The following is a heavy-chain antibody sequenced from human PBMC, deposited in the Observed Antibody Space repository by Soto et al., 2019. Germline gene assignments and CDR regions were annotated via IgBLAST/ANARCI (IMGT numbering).Heavy chain of an antibody. CDR1: GFTFSSYG. V-gene: IGHV3-33*01. Sequence: QVQLVESGGGVVQPGRSLRLSCAASGFTFSSYGMHWVRQAPGKGLECVAVIWYDGSNKYSADSEKGRFTISRDNSKNTLYLQMNSLRAEDTSVYYWARECAVYSSVWYQRGGFDYWGQGTLVTVSS. CDR3: ARECAVYSSVWYQRGGFDY. J-gene: IGHJ4*02. CDR2: IWYDGSNK. D-gene: IGHD6-19*01.